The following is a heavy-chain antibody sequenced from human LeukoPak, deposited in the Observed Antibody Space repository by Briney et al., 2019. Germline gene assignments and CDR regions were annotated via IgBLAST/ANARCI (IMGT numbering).Heavy chain of an antibody. V-gene: IGHV4-39*07. J-gene: IGHJ6*03. CDR2: IFYSGST. D-gene: IGHD2/OR15-2a*01. CDR1: SGSIITGEYF. Sequence: PSETLPLTCSVSSGSIITGEYFWGWIRQPPGKGLEWIGNIFYSGSTYYNPSLQSRVTMSVDTSKNQFFLKMTSVTAADTAVYYCARVPYSTRLYYMDGWGKGAAVTVSS. CDR3: ARVPYSTRLYYMDG.